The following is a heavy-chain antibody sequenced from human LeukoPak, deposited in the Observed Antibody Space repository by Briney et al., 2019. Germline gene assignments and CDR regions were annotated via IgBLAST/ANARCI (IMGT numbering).Heavy chain of an antibody. CDR3: ARDSSGSLDY. Sequence: GGSLRLSCAASGFSFRGYTMHWVRQAPGKGLEWVSLISWNGYSTSYGASVEGRFTISRDNNKGALNLQMSSLRTEDTAFYYCARDSSGSLDYWGQGTLVTVSS. V-gene: IGHV3-43*01. J-gene: IGHJ4*02. D-gene: IGHD1-26*01. CDR1: GFSFRGYT. CDR2: ISWNGYST.